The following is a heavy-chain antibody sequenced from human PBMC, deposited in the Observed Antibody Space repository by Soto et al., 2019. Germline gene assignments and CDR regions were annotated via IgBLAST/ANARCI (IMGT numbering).Heavy chain of an antibody. Sequence: GSLRLSCAASVFTFSSYSMNWVRQAPGKGLEWVSYISSSSSTIYYADSVKGRFTISRDNAKNSLYLQMNSLRDEDTAVYYCARPNYYDSSGYYYYYYYGMYVWGQGTTVTVSS. CDR2: ISSSSSTI. CDR1: VFTFSSYS. CDR3: ARPNYYDSSGYYYYYYYGMYV. V-gene: IGHV3-48*02. D-gene: IGHD3-22*01. J-gene: IGHJ6*02.